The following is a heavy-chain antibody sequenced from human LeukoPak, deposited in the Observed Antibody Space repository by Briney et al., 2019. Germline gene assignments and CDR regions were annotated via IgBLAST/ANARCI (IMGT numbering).Heavy chain of an antibody. CDR1: GFTFSSYS. CDR2: ISSSSSYI. CDR3: ARYSSSLAFDY. D-gene: IGHD6-13*01. J-gene: IGHJ4*02. V-gene: IGHV3-21*01. Sequence: GGSLRLSCAASGFTFSSYSMNWVRKAPGKGLEWVSSISSSSSYIYYADSVKGRFTISRDNAKNSLYLQMNSLRAEDTAVYYCARYSSSLAFDYWGQGTLVTVSS.